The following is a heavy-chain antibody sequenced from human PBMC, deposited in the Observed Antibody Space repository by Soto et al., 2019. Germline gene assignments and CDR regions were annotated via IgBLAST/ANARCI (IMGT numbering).Heavy chain of an antibody. V-gene: IGHV3-11*01. CDR2: ISSSGSTI. J-gene: IGHJ5*02. Sequence: GGSLRLSCAASGFTFSDYYMSWIRQAPGKGLEWVSYISSSGSTIYYADSVKGRFTISRDNAKNSLYLQMNSLRAEDTAVYYCARDLIIAAAGTGWFDPWGQGTLVTVSS. D-gene: IGHD6-13*01. CDR3: ARDLIIAAAGTGWFDP. CDR1: GFTFSDYY.